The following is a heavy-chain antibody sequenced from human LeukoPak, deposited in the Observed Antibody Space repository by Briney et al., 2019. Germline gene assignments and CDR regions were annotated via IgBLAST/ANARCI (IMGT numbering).Heavy chain of an antibody. J-gene: IGHJ4*02. CDR1: GYTFAGYY. CDR2: INPNSGGT. V-gene: IGHV1-2*02. CDR3: ARGVYCSGGSCYSFDY. D-gene: IGHD2-15*01. Sequence: GESLKISCKASGYTFAGYYMHWVRQAPGQGLEWMGWINPNSGGTNYAQKFQGRVTMTRDTSISTAYMELSRLRSDDTAVYYCARGVYCSGGSCYSFDYWGQGTLVTVSS.